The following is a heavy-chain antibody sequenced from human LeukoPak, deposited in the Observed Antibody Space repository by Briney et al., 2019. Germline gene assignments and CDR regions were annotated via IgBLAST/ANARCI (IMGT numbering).Heavy chain of an antibody. V-gene: IGHV4-59*01. D-gene: IGHD5-24*01. CDR1: GGSISSYY. CDR3: ARESQNRWLQHDAFDI. CDR2: IYYSGST. Sequence: SETLSLTCTVSGGSISSYYWSWIRQPPGKGLEWIGYIYYSGSTNYNPSLKSRVTISVDTSKNQFSLKLSSVTAADTAVYYCARESQNRWLQHDAFDIWGQGTMVTVSS. J-gene: IGHJ3*02.